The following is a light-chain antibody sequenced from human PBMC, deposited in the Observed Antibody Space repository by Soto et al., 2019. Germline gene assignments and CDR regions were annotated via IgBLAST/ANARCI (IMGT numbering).Light chain of an antibody. CDR1: QSVLCSSNNKNY. V-gene: IGKV4-1*01. Sequence: DIVMTQSPDSLAVSLGERATINCKSSQSVLCSSNNKNYLAWYQQKSGQPPKLLIYWASTRESGVPDRFSGSGSGTDFTLTISSLQAADVAVYYCQQYYSSPWTFGQGTKVEIK. J-gene: IGKJ1*01. CDR2: WAS. CDR3: QQYYSSPWT.